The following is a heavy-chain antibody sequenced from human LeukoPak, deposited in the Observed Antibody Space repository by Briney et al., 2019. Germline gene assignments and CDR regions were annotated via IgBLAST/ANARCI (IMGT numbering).Heavy chain of an antibody. CDR2: MNPNSGNT. Sequence: ASVKVSCKASGYTFTSYDINWVRQATGQGLEWMGWMNPNSGNTGYAQKFQGRVTMTRNTSISTAYMELSSLRSEDTAVYYCARAPLYRYGGLYWGQGTLVTVSS. CDR3: ARAPLYRYGGLY. CDR1: GYTFTSYD. V-gene: IGHV1-8*01. D-gene: IGHD5-18*01. J-gene: IGHJ4*02.